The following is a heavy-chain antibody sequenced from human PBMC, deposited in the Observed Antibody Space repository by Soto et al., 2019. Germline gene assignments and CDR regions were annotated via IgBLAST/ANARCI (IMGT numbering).Heavy chain of an antibody. J-gene: IGHJ4*02. V-gene: IGHV3-23*01. D-gene: IGHD4-17*01. Sequence: EVQLLESGGGLVQPGGSLRLSCAASGFIFSSFAMSWVRQAPGKGLEWVSTISGSGGSTYYADSVKGRFTISRDNSKNTLYLQMNSLRAEDTAVYYCAKSYDYGGNSLEDYWGQGTLVTVSS. CDR2: ISGSGGST. CDR3: AKSYDYGGNSLEDY. CDR1: GFIFSSFA.